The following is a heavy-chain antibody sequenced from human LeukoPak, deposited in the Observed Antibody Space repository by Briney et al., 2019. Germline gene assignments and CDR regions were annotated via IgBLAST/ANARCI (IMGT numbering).Heavy chain of an antibody. CDR3: ARGQYCSSTSCYGTDAFDI. V-gene: IGHV3-72*01. CDR1: GFTFSDHY. D-gene: IGHD2-2*01. J-gene: IGHJ3*02. CDR2: TGNKATSYTT. Sequence: GGSLRLSCAASGFTFSDHYMDWVRRAPGRGREGVGGTGNKATSYTTEYAASVKGRFTISRDDSKNSLYLQMNSLKTEDTAVYYCARGQYCSSTSCYGTDAFDIWGQGTMVTVSS.